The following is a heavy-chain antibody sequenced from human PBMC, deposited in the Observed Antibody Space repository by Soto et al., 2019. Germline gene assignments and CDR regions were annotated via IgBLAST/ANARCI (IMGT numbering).Heavy chain of an antibody. D-gene: IGHD3-3*01. CDR3: AKDEEAAMWEGVPRPPSPHYDFWSGSV. CDR1: GFTFSSYA. Sequence: PGGSLRLSCAASGFTFSSYAMSWVRQAPGKGLEWVSAISGSGGSTYYADSVKGRFTISRDNSKNTLYLQMNSLRAEDTAVYYCAKDEEAAMWEGVPRPPSPHYDFWSGSVWGKGTTVNVSS. CDR2: ISGSGGST. J-gene: IGHJ6*04. V-gene: IGHV3-23*01.